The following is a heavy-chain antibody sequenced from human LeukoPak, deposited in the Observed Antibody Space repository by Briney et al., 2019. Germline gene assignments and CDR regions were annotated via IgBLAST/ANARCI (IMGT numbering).Heavy chain of an antibody. V-gene: IGHV4-34*01. J-gene: IGHJ1*01. CDR1: GGSFSGYY. Sequence: PSETLSLTCAVYGGSFSGYYWSWIRQPPGKGLEWIGEISHSGSTNYNPSLKSRVTISVDTSKNQFSLKLSSVTAADTAVYYCARGPSGQLAGKYFQHWGQGTLVTVSS. D-gene: IGHD6-6*01. CDR2: ISHSGST. CDR3: ARGPSGQLAGKYFQH.